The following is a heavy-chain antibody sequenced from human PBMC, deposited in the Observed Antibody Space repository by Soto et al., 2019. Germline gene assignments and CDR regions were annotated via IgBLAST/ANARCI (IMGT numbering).Heavy chain of an antibody. J-gene: IGHJ4*02. Sequence: QVQLQESGPGLVKPSETLSLTCAVSGDSISSYYCMWIRQPPGKGLESIGYMYYGRSANYNPSLNNRVTFSVDTPKTQCPLTLSSMTAADTAVYYCALCSIAVVPEYWGQGTLVTVSS. CDR1: GDSISSYY. CDR3: ALCSIAVVPEY. V-gene: IGHV4-59*01. CDR2: MYYGRSA. D-gene: IGHD2-2*01.